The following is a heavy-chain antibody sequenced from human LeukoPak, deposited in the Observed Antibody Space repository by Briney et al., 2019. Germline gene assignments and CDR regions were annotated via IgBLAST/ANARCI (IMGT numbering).Heavy chain of an antibody. CDR2: INPNSGDT. Sequence: GASVKVSCKASGYTFTGSYIHWVRQAPGQGLEWMGRINPNSGDTNYPQKFQGRVTMTRDTSIITAYMELSSLRSEDTAVYYCARLSSHYGDYKVDPWGQGTLVTVSS. CDR3: ARLSSHYGDYKVDP. J-gene: IGHJ5*02. V-gene: IGHV1-2*06. D-gene: IGHD4-17*01. CDR1: GYTFTGSY.